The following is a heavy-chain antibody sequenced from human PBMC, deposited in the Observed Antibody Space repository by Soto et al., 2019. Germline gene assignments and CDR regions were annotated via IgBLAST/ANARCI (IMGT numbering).Heavy chain of an antibody. CDR3: AKIRSIAAALSDY. CDR2: ISVTGAST. J-gene: IGHJ4*02. D-gene: IGHD6-13*01. Sequence: QPGGSLRLSCAASGLTFSGSAMSWVRQAPGKGLEWVSSISVTGASTYYADSVQGRFTVSRDNSKDTFFLEMNSLRAEDTAVYFCAKIRSIAAALSDYWGQGTLVTVSS. CDR1: GLTFSGSA. V-gene: IGHV3-23*01.